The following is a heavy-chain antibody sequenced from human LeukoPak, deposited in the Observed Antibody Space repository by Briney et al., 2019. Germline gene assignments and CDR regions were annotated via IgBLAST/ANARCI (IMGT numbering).Heavy chain of an antibody. J-gene: IGHJ5*02. CDR2: ISSNGGTT. V-gene: IGHV3-64D*09. D-gene: IGHD6-13*01. CDR1: GSTFTSYA. CDR3: VKGYSSNYYSSLDP. Sequence: PGGSLRLSCSASGSTFTSYAMHWVRQAPGKGLECVSSISSNGGTTYYADSVEGRFSISRDNSKNTLYLQMSSLRPEDTAVYFCVKGYSSNYYSSLDPWGQGTLVTVSS.